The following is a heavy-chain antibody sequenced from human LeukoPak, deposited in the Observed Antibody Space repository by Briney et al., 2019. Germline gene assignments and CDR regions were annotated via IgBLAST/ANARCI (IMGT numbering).Heavy chain of an antibody. V-gene: IGHV4-31*03. D-gene: IGHD2-15*01. Sequence: PSETLSLTCTVSGGSISSGGYFWSWIRQHPGKGLEWIGYIYYSGSTYYHPSLKSRVTISIDTSKNQFSLRLSSVTAADTAVYYCARARGYCSVSSCYYFDYWGQGTLVTVSS. J-gene: IGHJ4*02. CDR1: GGSISSGGYF. CDR3: ARARGYCSVSSCYYFDY. CDR2: IYYSGST.